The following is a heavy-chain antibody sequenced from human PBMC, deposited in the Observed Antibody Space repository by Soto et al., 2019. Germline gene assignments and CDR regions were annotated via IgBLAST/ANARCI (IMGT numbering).Heavy chain of an antibody. D-gene: IGHD3-10*01. Sequence: SETLSLTCTVSGGSISSGDYYWSWIRQPPGKGLEWIGYIYYSGSTYYNPSLKSRVTISVDTSKNQFSLKLSSVTAADTAVYYCARAGSVGSYYYGMDVWGQGTTVTVSS. CDR1: GGSISSGDYY. CDR3: ARAGSVGSYYYGMDV. V-gene: IGHV4-30-4*01. CDR2: IYYSGST. J-gene: IGHJ6*02.